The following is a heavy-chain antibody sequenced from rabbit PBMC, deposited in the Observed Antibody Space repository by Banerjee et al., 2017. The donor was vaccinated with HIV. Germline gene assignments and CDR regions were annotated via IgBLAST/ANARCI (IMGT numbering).Heavy chain of an antibody. V-gene: IGHV1S40*01. D-gene: IGHD4-1*01. CDR3: ARDLAGVIGWNFNL. CDR1: GFSFSSSDY. CDR2: IYTGDGTT. J-gene: IGHJ4*01. Sequence: QSLEESGGDLVKPGASLTLTCTASGFSFSSSDYMCWVRQAPGKGLEWIACIYTGDGTTRYASWAKGRFTISKTSSTVDLKMTSLTDADTATYFCARDLAGVIGWNFNLWGPGTLVTVS.